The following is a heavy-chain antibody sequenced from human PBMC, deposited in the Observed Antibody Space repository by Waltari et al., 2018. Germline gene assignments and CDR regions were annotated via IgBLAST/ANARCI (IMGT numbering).Heavy chain of an antibody. J-gene: IGHJ3*01. CDR2: ISWNGENV. D-gene: IGHD1-26*01. Sequence: EEQLVESGGGLVQPGRSLRLSCAASGFHFDDHALHWVRQAPGKGLEWVSSISWNGENVAYADSVKGRYTISRDNAKKSLFLQMNSVRPEDTALYYCARKIRTYYVVAFDLWGQGTMVLVSS. CDR3: ARKIRTYYVVAFDL. CDR1: GFHFDDHA. V-gene: IGHV3-9*01.